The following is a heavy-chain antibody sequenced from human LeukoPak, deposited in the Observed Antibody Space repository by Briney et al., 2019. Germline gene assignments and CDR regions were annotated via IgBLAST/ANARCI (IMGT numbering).Heavy chain of an antibody. D-gene: IGHD7-27*01. Sequence: GGSLRLSCAASGFTFCNYVMKWVRQAPGKGLEWVSIIGTSGGDIHYADSVKGRFSISRDNSKNTLSLQMNSLRVDDTAVYYCARDPNWGSGYWGQGTLVTVSS. CDR3: ARDPNWGSGY. CDR1: GFTFCNYV. CDR2: IGTSGGDI. J-gene: IGHJ4*02. V-gene: IGHV3-23*01.